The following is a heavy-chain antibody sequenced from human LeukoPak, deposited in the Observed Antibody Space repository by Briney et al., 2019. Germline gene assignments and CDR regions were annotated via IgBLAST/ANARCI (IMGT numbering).Heavy chain of an antibody. V-gene: IGHV3-7*03. CDR2: VNRDGSET. Sequence: GGSLRLSCAASGFALSSHWMTWVRQVAGRGPEWVANVNRDGSETYYLDFVKGRFTISKDNAKNSLYLQMNSLRAEDTALYHCARNNGMDVWGQGTTVIASS. CDR3: ARNNGMDV. J-gene: IGHJ6*02. CDR1: GFALSSHW.